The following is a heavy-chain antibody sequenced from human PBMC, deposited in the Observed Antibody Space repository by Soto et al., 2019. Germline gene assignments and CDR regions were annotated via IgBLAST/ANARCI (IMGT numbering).Heavy chain of an antibody. V-gene: IGHV4-34*01. CDR1: GGSFSGYY. CDR2: INHSGST. D-gene: IGHD2-2*02. CDR3: ARVRCSSTSCYRKSAAYYYYGMDV. Sequence: QVQLQQWGAGLLKPSETLSLTCAVYGGSFSGYYWSWIRQPPGKGLEWIGEINHSGSTNYNPSLKSRVTISLDTSTNQFSLKLSSVTAADTAVYYCARVRCSSTSCYRKSAAYYYYGMDVWGQGTAVTVSS. J-gene: IGHJ6*02.